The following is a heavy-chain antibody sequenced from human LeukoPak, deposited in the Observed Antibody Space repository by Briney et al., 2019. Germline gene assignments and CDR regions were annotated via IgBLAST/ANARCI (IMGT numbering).Heavy chain of an antibody. V-gene: IGHV4-59*01. CDR3: ARDAGGTWFDP. CDR1: GGSISTFS. Sequence: SETLSLTCTVSGGSISTFSWNWLRQPPGQGLEWIGYVNSNGGTYNNPSLKSRVTVSLDMSKNQFSLKLSLATAADTAVYYCARDAGGTWFDPWGQGILVTVSS. CDR2: VNSNGGT. J-gene: IGHJ5*02.